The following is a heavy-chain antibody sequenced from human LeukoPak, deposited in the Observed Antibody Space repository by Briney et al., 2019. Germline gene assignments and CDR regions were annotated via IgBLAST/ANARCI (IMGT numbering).Heavy chain of an antibody. D-gene: IGHD3-22*01. CDR3: ARHQHGLPRITMIVVTQIEYYFDY. Sequence: SETLSLTCSVSGGSISSSSYYWGWIRQPPGKGLEWIGSIYYSGSTYYNPSLKSRVTISVDTSKNQFSLKLSSVTAADTAVYYCARHQHGLPRITMIVVTQIEYYFDYWGQGTLVTVSS. CDR1: GGSISSSSYY. J-gene: IGHJ4*02. CDR2: IYYSGST. V-gene: IGHV4-39*01.